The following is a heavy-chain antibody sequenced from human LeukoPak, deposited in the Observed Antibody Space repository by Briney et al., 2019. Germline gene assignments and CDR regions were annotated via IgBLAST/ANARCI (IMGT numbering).Heavy chain of an antibody. Sequence: GGSLRLSCAASGFTFSSYSMNWVRQAPGKGLEWVSSISSSSSYIYYADSVKGRFTISRDNAKNSLYLQMNSLRAEDTAVYYCARDHHRRLYDSQARDTFDIWGQGTMVIVSS. V-gene: IGHV3-21*01. D-gene: IGHD3-22*01. CDR1: GFTFSSYS. J-gene: IGHJ3*02. CDR2: ISSSSSYI. CDR3: ARDHHRRLYDSQARDTFDI.